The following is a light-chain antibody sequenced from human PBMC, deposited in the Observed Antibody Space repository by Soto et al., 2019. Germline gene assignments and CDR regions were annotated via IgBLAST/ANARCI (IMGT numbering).Light chain of an antibody. Sequence: ENVLTQSPGTLSLSPGERATLSCRASQSISSSYLARYQQKPGQTPRLLIYHASNRATGIPDRFSGSGSGTDFTLTISRLEPEDFAVYYYQQYGDSLLTFGGGTKVEIK. CDR3: QQYGDSLLT. CDR2: HAS. V-gene: IGKV3-20*01. CDR1: QSISSSY. J-gene: IGKJ4*01.